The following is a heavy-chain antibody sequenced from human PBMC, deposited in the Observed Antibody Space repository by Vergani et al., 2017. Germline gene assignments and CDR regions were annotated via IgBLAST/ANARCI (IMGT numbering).Heavy chain of an antibody. J-gene: IGHJ5*02. CDR2: IDPSDSYT. V-gene: IGHV5-10-1*03. CDR1: GYSFTSYW. CDR3: ARRLPGGAWFDP. Sequence: EVQLVQSGAEVKKPGESLRISCKGSGYSFTSYWISWVRQMPGKGLEWMGRIDPSDSYTNYRPSFQGHVTIAADKSISTAYLQWSSLKASDTAMYYCARRLPGGAWFDPWGQGTLVTVSS. D-gene: IGHD1-26*01.